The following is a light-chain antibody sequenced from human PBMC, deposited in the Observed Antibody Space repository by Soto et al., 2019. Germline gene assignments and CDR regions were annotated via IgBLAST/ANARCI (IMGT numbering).Light chain of an antibody. Sequence: DIQMTQSPSSLSASVGDRVTITCRASQAISNYLAWYQQKPGKVPKLLIYAASTLQSGVPSRFSGSGSGTDFSLTISSLQPVDVATYYCQKYNSAPQTFGQGTKVDIK. CDR2: AAS. J-gene: IGKJ1*01. V-gene: IGKV1-27*01. CDR3: QKYNSAPQT. CDR1: QAISNY.